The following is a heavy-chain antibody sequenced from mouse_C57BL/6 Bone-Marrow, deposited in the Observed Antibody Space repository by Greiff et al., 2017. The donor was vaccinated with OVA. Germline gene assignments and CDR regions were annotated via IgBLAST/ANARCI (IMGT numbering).Heavy chain of an antibody. D-gene: IGHD1-1*01. V-gene: IGHV7-3*01. CDR1: GFTFTNYY. J-gene: IGHJ2*01. CDR3: ARYKGRVAVDYFDY. Sequence: EVKLEESGGGLVQPGDSLSLSCAASGFTFTNYYMSWVRQPPGKALEWLAFIRNKPNGSQTEYSASVKGRFTISRDNSQSILYLQMNALRAEDSATYYCARYKGRVAVDYFDYWGQGTALTVSS. CDR2: IRNKPNGSQT.